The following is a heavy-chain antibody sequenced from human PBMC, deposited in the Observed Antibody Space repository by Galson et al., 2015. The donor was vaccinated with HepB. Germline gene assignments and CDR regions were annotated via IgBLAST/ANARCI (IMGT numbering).Heavy chain of an antibody. D-gene: IGHD1-14*01. CDR2: IYYSGIT. J-gene: IGHJ5*02. Sequence: SLTCTVSGGSISSSSYYWGWIRQPPGKGLEWIGSIYYSGITYYNPSLKSRVTISVDTSKNQFSLKLSFVTAADTAVYYCARPGNSPYNWFDPWGQGTLVTVSS. CDR3: ARPGNSPYNWFDP. V-gene: IGHV4-39*01. CDR1: GGSISSSSYY.